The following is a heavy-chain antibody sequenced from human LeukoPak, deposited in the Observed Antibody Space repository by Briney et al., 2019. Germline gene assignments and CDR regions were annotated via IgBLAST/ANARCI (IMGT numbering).Heavy chain of an antibody. D-gene: IGHD2-15*01. CDR3: AKSPVASCSGSFCYPFDY. CDR1: GFTFSSYS. V-gene: IGHV3-23*01. J-gene: IGHJ4*02. CDR2: VKSDGAGT. Sequence: GGSLRLSCAASGFTFSSYSMNWVRQAPGKGLAWVASVKSDGAGTHYADSVKGRFTISRDNSRNTLYLQMNTLRAEDTAVYFCAKSPVASCSGSFCYPFDYWGQGNLVTVSS.